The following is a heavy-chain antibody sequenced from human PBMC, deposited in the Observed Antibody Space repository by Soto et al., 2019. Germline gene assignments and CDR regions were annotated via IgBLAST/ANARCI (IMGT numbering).Heavy chain of an antibody. CDR1: GFSLSNAGLG. CDR2: IFSNDEK. D-gene: IGHD6-13*01. Sequence: QVTVKESGPVLVKPTETLTLTCTVSGFSLSNAGLGVSWIRQPPGKALEWLAHIFSNDEKSYSTSLKSRLTTPKDTSKSQVVLTMTNMDPVDTATYYCASTYSTSWYWFAPWGKGTLVTVSS. CDR3: ASTYSTSWYWFAP. V-gene: IGHV2-26*04. J-gene: IGHJ5*02.